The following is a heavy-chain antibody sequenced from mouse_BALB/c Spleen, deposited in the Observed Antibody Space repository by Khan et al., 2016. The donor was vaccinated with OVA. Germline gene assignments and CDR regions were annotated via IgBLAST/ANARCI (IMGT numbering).Heavy chain of an antibody. J-gene: IGHJ2*01. CDR2: IFPGGGYT. Sequence: VQLQESGAELVRPGTSVKMSCKAAGYTFTNYWIGWVKQRPGHGFEWIGDIFPGGGYTNYNEKFKGKATLTADTSSSTAYMQLSSLTSEDSAIYYCARRGAARGTWDYFDYWGQGTTLTVSS. CDR1: GYTFTNYW. CDR3: ARRGAARGTWDYFDY. D-gene: IGHD3-1*01. V-gene: IGHV1-63*02.